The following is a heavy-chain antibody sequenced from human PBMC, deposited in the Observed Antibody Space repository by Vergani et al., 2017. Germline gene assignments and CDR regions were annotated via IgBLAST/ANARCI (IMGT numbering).Heavy chain of an antibody. Sequence: EVQLLESGGNLVQPGGSLRLSCAASGFTFTNFAMTWVRQAPGEGLEWVSGISGSGGFTYYADSVKGRFTISRDNSKNPMFLQMNNLRAEDPAVYYCAKDKGPGYYDSSGYCDYWGQGTLVTVSS. CDR2: ISGSGGFT. J-gene: IGHJ4*02. D-gene: IGHD3-22*01. V-gene: IGHV3-23*01. CDR3: AKDKGPGYYDSSGYCDY. CDR1: GFTFTNFA.